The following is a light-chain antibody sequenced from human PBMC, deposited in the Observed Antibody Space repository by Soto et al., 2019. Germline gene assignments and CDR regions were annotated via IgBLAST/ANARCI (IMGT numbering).Light chain of an antibody. Sequence: EIVMTQSPATLSVSPGERATLSCRASQSVSSNLAWYQQKPGQAPRLLMYGASTRATGIPDRFSGSGSRTEFPLTISSLQSEDFAVYYCQQHNNWPPWTFGQGTKVEIK. V-gene: IGKV3-15*01. CDR3: QQHNNWPPWT. J-gene: IGKJ1*01. CDR2: GAS. CDR1: QSVSSN.